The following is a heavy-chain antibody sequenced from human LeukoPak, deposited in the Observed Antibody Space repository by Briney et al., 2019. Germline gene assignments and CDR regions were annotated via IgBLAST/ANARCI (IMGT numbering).Heavy chain of an antibody. CDR3: ARGSGGSYDY. Sequence: PGGSLRLSCAASGFTFSSYAMHWVRQAPGKGLEWVAVISYDGSNKYYADSVKGRFTISRDNAKSSLYLQMNSLRAEDTAVYYCARGSGGSYDYWGQGTLVTVSS. V-gene: IGHV3-30*04. CDR1: GFTFSSYA. J-gene: IGHJ4*02. D-gene: IGHD1-26*01. CDR2: ISYDGSNK.